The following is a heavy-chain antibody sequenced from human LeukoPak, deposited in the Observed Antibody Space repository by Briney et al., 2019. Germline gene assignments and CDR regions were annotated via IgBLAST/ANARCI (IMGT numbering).Heavy chain of an antibody. CDR1: GFTFSNYY. J-gene: IGHJ4*02. CDR3: ASSFSGPGQYYFDY. V-gene: IGHV3-48*02. CDR2: ISSSSSTI. Sequence: GGSLRLSCAASGFTFSNYYMSWLRQAPGKGLEWVSYISSSSSTIYYADSVKGRFTISRDNAKNSLYPQMNSLRDEDTAVYYCASSFSGPGQYYFDYWGQGILVTVSS.